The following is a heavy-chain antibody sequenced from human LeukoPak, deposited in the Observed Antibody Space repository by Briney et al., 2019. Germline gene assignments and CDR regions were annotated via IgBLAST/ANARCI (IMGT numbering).Heavy chain of an antibody. Sequence: GESLKFSCKASGYSFTNYWISWVRQMPGKGLEWMGNIDPSDSYTNYSPSFQGHVTISTDKSISTAYLQWSSLKASDTAMYYCARHQSGVYDLYYFDYWGQGTLVTVSS. CDR2: IDPSDSYT. J-gene: IGHJ4*02. V-gene: IGHV5-10-1*01. D-gene: IGHD5/OR15-5a*01. CDR3: ARHQSGVYDLYYFDY. CDR1: GYSFTNYW.